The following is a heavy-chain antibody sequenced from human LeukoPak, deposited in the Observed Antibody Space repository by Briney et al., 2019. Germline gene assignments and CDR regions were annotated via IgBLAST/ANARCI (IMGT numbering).Heavy chain of an antibody. Sequence: SETLSLTCTVSGGSISSSSYYWGWIRQPPGKELEWIGSIYYSGSTYYNPSLKSRVTISVDTSKNQFSLKLSSVTAADTAVYYCARTLSSGYPNYFYYMDVWGKGTTVTVSS. CDR2: IYYSGST. V-gene: IGHV4-39*07. CDR3: ARTLSSGYPNYFYYMDV. D-gene: IGHD3-22*01. J-gene: IGHJ6*03. CDR1: GGSISSSSYY.